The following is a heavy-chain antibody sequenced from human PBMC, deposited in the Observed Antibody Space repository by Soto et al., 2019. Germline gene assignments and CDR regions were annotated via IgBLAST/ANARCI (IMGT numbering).Heavy chain of an antibody. D-gene: IGHD6-19*01. Sequence: QVQLQESGPGLVKPSETLSLTCTVSGGSMTGYYWSWIRQPPGKGLEWIGYIYYSGNTNYNPSLKRRVTNLVDTSTNQFSLKLSSVTAADTAVYYCAKTPGLAVAATNWFDPWGQGALVIVSS. CDR3: AKTPGLAVAATNWFDP. J-gene: IGHJ5*02. CDR2: IYYSGNT. V-gene: IGHV4-59*01. CDR1: GGSMTGYY.